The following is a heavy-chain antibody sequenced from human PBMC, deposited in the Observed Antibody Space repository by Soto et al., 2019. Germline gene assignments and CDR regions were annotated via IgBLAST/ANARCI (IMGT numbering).Heavy chain of an antibody. J-gene: IGHJ6*02. CDR3: ARVGSGWSHYYYYYGMDV. CDR1: GYTFTSYD. CDR2: MNPNSGNT. Sequence: GASVEVSCKASGYTFTSYDINWVRQATGQGLEWMGWMNPNSGNTGYAQKFQGRVTMTRNTSISTAYMELSSLRSEDTAVYYCARVGSGWSHYYYYYGMDVWGQGTTVTVSS. D-gene: IGHD6-19*01. V-gene: IGHV1-8*01.